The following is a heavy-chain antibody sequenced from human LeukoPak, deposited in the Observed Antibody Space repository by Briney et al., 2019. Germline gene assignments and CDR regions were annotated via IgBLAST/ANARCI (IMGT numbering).Heavy chain of an antibody. CDR2: IHTSGST. D-gene: IGHD2-8*02. V-gene: IGHV4-4*07. J-gene: IGHJ4*02. Sequence: SETLSLTCTVSGGSISSYYWSWIRQPAGKGLEWIGRIHTSGSTNYNPSLKSRVTLSLDTSNKRFSLKLNSVTAADTAVYYCARALGTGLVDYWGQGTLVTVSS. CDR1: GGSISSYY. CDR3: ARALGTGLVDY.